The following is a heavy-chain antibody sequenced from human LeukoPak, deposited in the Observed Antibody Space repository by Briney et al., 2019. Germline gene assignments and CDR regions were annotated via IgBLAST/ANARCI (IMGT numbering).Heavy chain of an antibody. CDR1: GFTFSSYG. CDR2: IWYDGSNK. V-gene: IGHV3-33*01. D-gene: IGHD1-26*01. CDR3: ARDRGVGTTPLDY. Sequence: GGSLRLSCAASGFTFSSYGMHWVRQAPGKGLEWVAVIWYDGSNKYYADSVKGRFTISRDNSKNTLYLQMNSLRADDTAVYYCARDRGVGTTPLDYWGQGTLVTVSS. J-gene: IGHJ4*02.